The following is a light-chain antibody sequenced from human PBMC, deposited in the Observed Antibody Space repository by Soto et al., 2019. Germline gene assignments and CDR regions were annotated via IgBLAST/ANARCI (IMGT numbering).Light chain of an antibody. J-gene: IGKJ3*01. Sequence: DIQMTQSPSTLSASVGDRVTITCRASESIRTWLAWYQHKPGKAPKFLIYDASSLESGVPSRFSGSGSGTDFTLTISCLQSEDFATYYCQQYYSYPFTFGPGTKVDIK. CDR1: ESIRTW. CDR2: DAS. CDR3: QQYYSYPFT. V-gene: IGKV1-5*01.